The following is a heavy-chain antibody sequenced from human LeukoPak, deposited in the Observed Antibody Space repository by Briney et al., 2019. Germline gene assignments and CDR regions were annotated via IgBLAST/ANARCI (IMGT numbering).Heavy chain of an antibody. D-gene: IGHD4-17*01. Sequence: GGSLRLSCAASGFTFSSYSMNWARQAPGKGLEWVSSISSSSSYIYYADSVKGRFTISRDNAKNSLYLQMNSLRAEDTAVYYCARGDYGDRVDYWGQGTLVTVSS. V-gene: IGHV3-21*01. CDR3: ARGDYGDRVDY. J-gene: IGHJ4*02. CDR1: GFTFSSYS. CDR2: ISSSSSYI.